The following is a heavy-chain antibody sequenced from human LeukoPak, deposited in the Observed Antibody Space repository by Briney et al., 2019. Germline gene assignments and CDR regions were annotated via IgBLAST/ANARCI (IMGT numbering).Heavy chain of an antibody. CDR1: ADFFSSYY. V-gene: IGHV4-4*07. CDR3: ARDLSSGWYYLDP. J-gene: IGHJ4*01. Sequence: SETLSLTCNVSADFFSSYYWSWLRQPAGKGPQWIGRISAYGGTNYSPSLTGRVSLSLDTSKRQLSLKISSMTAAETAVYYCARDLSSGWYYLDPWGQGALVTVSS. D-gene: IGHD6-19*01. CDR2: ISAYGGT.